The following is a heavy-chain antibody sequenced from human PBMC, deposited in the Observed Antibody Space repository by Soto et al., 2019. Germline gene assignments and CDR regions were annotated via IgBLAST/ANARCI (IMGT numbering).Heavy chain of an antibody. J-gene: IGHJ4*02. D-gene: IGHD2-15*01. Sequence: QVQLVQSGAEVKKPGASVKVSCKASGYTFTSYAMHWVRQAPGQRLEWMGWINAGNGNTKYSQKFQGRVTITRDTSASTAYMELSSLRSEDTAVYFCAIGVCGGGGCYSFHCDHLGQGTLVTVTS. CDR1: GYTFTSYA. CDR2: INAGNGNT. CDR3: AIGVCGGGGCYSFHCDH. V-gene: IGHV1-3*01.